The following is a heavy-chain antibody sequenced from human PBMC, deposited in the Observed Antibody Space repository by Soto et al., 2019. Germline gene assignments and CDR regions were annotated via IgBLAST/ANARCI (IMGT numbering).Heavy chain of an antibody. V-gene: IGHV4-30-4*01. CDR2: IYYSGST. CDR1: GASISRGDYY. Sequence: QVQLQESGPGLVKPSQTLSLTCTVSGASISRGDYYWSWIRQPPGKGLEWIGYIYYSGSTYYNPSLKSRLTMSIDTSKNQLSLKLSSVTAADTAVYYCARAFDDSSGYYGGLGYWGQGTLVTVSS. J-gene: IGHJ4*02. CDR3: ARAFDDSSGYYGGLGY. D-gene: IGHD3-22*01.